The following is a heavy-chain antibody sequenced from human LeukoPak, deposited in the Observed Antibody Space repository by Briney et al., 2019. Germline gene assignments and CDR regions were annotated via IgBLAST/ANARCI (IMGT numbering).Heavy chain of an antibody. CDR2: FDPEDGET. J-gene: IGHJ4*02. D-gene: IGHD3-10*01. CDR1: GYTLTELS. V-gene: IGHV1-24*01. Sequence: ASVKVSCKVSGYTLTELSMHWVRQAPGKGLEWMGGFDPEDGETIYAQKFQGRVTMTEDTSTNTAYMELSSLRSEDTAVYYCASYHYGSGSFDYWGQGTLVTVSS. CDR3: ASYHYGSGSFDY.